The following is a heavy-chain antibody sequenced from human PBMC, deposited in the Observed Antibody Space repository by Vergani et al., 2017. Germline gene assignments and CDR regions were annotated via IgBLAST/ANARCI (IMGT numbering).Heavy chain of an antibody. CDR3: ARALAAAAHYYYGMDV. D-gene: IGHD6-13*01. V-gene: IGHV3-74*01. CDR2: INSDGSST. J-gene: IGHJ6*02. CDR1: GFTFSSYW. Sequence: EVQLVESGGGLVQPGGSLRLSCAASGFTFSSYWMHWVRQAPGKGLVWVSRINSDGSSTSYADSVKGRFTISRDNAKNTLYLQMNSLIAEDTAVYYCARALAAAAHYYYGMDVWGQGTTVTVSS.